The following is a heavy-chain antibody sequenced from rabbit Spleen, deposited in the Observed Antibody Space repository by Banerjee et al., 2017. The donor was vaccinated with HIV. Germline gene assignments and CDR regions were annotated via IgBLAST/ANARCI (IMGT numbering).Heavy chain of an antibody. CDR1: GFDFSSYY. V-gene: IGHV1S7*01. J-gene: IGHJ4*01. CDR2: IDPIICST. D-gene: IGHD1-1*01. CDR3: ARDPAYANSVYNIPNL. Sequence: QLKEIGEGLVQPGGSLKLSCKATGFDFSSYYMSWVRQAPGKGLEWNGYIDPIICSTYYESWVNGRFTISSHNAQNTLYLQLNSLTAADTATYFCARDPAYANSVYNIPNLWGQGTLVTVS.